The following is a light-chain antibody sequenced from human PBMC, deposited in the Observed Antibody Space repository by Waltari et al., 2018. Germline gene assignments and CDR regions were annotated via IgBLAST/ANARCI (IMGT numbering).Light chain of an antibody. CDR2: DVS. CDR3: SSYTSTSTLGV. CDR1: SSDVGGYNL. V-gene: IGLV2-14*03. Sequence: QSALTQPASVSGSPGQSITIPCTGTSSDVGGYNLVSWYQQHPGKAPKLMIYDVSNRPSGVSNRFSGSKSGNTASLTISGLQAEDEADYYCSSYTSTSTLGVFGTGTRVTVL. J-gene: IGLJ1*01.